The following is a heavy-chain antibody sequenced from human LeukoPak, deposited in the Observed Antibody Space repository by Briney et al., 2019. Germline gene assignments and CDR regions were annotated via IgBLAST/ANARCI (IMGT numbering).Heavy chain of an antibody. V-gene: IGHV3-13*01. CDR2: LGIAGDT. D-gene: IGHD1-26*01. J-gene: IGHJ4*02. Sequence: GGSLRLSCAASGFTVSSYAMHWVRQPIGKGLEWVSALGIAGDTFYPGSVKGRFTISRENARNSLYLQMNSLRAEDTAIYYCARQMQSHGNFDSWGQGTLVTVSS. CDR1: GFTVSSYA. CDR3: ARQMQSHGNFDS.